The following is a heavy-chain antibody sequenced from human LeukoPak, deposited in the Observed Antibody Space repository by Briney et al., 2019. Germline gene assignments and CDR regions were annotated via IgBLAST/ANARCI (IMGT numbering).Heavy chain of an antibody. CDR3: ARARVTPALNWFDP. Sequence: SETLSLTCTVSGGSISSSSYYWSWIRQPPGKGLEWIGEIDHSGSTNYNPSRKSRVTISVDTSKNQFSLKLSSVTAADTAVYYCARARVTPALNWFDPWGQGTLVTVSS. J-gene: IGHJ5*02. D-gene: IGHD2-21*02. CDR1: GGSISSSSYY. V-gene: IGHV4-39*07. CDR2: IDHSGST.